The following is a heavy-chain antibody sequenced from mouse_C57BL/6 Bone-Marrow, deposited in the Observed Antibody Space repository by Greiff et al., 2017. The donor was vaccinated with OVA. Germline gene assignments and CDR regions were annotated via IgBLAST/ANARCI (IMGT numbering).Heavy chain of an antibody. D-gene: IGHD2-14*01. J-gene: IGHJ2*01. V-gene: IGHV5-4*01. Sequence: EVHLVESGGGLVKPGGSLKLSCAASGFTFSSYAMSWVRQTPEKRLEWVATISDGGSYTYYPDNVKGRFTISRDNAKNNLYLQMSHLKSEDTAMYYCAWIGGFFHFDYWGQGTTLTVSS. CDR2: ISDGGSYT. CDR3: AWIGGFFHFDY. CDR1: GFTFSSYA.